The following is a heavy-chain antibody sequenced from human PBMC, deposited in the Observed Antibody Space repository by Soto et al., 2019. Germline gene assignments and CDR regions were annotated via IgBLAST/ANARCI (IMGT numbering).Heavy chain of an antibody. V-gene: IGHV3-23*01. J-gene: IGHJ4*02. D-gene: IGHD6-19*01. CDR2: ISSSGGST. CDR1: GFTFSSYA. Sequence: EVQLLESGGGLVQPGGSLRLSCAASGFTFSSYAMSWVRQAPGKGREWVSAISSSGGSTYYADPVKGRFTISRDNSKNTLYLQMNSLRAEDTAVYYCAKQPIAVGGPYYFDYWGQGTLVTVSS. CDR3: AKQPIAVGGPYYFDY.